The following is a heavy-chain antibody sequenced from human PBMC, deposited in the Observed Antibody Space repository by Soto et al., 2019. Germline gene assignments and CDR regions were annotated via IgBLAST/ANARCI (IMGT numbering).Heavy chain of an antibody. CDR2: LNPRNGQT. V-gene: IGHV1-8*01. Sequence: QVQLVQSGAEVKKPGASVKVSCQTSGYNCSAYYFNWVRQAAGQGPEWMGWLNPRNGQTGYVQKFRGRVTMTRSTSIDTVYLELSRLTSDDMAIYFCARETDTSMVDYWGQGTLVTVSS. J-gene: IGHJ4*02. CDR1: GYNCSAYY. CDR3: ARETDTSMVDY. D-gene: IGHD5-18*01.